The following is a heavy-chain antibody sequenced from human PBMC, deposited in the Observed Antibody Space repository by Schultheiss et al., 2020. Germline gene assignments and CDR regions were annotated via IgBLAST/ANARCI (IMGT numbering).Heavy chain of an antibody. CDR3: AREGYGS. D-gene: IGHD3-10*01. J-gene: IGHJ4*02. Sequence: GGSLRLSCAASGFTFSDYYMSWVRQAPGKGLEWVSVIYSCGSTYYADSVKGRFTISRDNSKNTLYLQMNSLSAEDTAVYYCAREGYGSGGQGTLVTVSS. CDR1: GFTFSDYY. V-gene: IGHV3-53*01. CDR2: IYSCGST.